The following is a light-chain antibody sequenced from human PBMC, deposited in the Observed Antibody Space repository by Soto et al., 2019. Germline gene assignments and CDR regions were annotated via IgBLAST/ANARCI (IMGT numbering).Light chain of an antibody. CDR2: SNN. J-gene: IGLJ3*02. V-gene: IGLV1-44*01. CDR1: SSSIGRNT. CDR3: AAWDDSLNGWV. Sequence: QSVLTQLPSASATPGQRVTISCSGSSSSIGRNTVDWYQQLPGTAPKLLVYSNNQRPSGVPDRFSGSKSGTSGSLAISGLQSEDEADYYCAAWDDSLNGWVFGGGTKLTVL.